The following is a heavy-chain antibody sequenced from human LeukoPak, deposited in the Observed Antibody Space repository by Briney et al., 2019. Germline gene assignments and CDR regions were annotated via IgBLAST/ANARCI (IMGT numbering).Heavy chain of an antibody. CDR3: ARVSMVASDY. J-gene: IGHJ4*02. CDR1: EFTFFTYW. Sequence: GGSLRLSCAASEFTFFTYWMSWVRQAPGKGLEWVANIKQDGSEKYYVDSVKGRFTISRDNSKNTLYLQMNSLRAEDTAVYYCARVSMVASDYWGQGTLVTVSS. CDR2: IKQDGSEK. D-gene: IGHD4/OR15-4a*01. V-gene: IGHV3-7*03.